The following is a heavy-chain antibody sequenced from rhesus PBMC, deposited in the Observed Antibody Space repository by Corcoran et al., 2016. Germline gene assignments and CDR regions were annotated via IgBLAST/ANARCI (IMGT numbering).Heavy chain of an antibody. CDR1: GYSISSGYG. V-gene: IGHV4-127*01. J-gene: IGHJ4*01. CDR2: LVGSSGST. D-gene: IGHD4-23*01. Sequence: QVQLQESGPGLVKPSETLSLTCAVSGYSISSGYGWSWIRQPPGKGLEWFGDLVGSSGSTNATPALKSRVTSPKDTSKNQSALRLRSVTAADTAVYDGARVRSLQYFDYWGQGVLVTVSS. CDR3: ARVRSLQYFDY.